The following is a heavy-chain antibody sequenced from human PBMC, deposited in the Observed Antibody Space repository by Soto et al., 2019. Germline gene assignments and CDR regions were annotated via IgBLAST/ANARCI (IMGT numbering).Heavy chain of an antibody. J-gene: IGHJ6*02. CDR2: MSPNSGAT. CDR1: GYTFTTYD. V-gene: IGHV1-8*01. CDR3: ARGVDAGVDV. D-gene: IGHD1-1*01. Sequence: ASVKVSCKASGYTFTTYDINWVRQATGQGLEWLGWMSPNSGATGYAQKFQGRVTMTRDTSMTTAYMELSNLRSEDTAMYYCARGVDAGVDVWGQGTMVTGAS.